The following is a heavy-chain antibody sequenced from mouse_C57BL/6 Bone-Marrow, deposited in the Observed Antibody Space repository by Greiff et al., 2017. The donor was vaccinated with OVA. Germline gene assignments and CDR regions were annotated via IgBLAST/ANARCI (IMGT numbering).Heavy chain of an antibody. CDR3: ARGYDLWCAY. CDR2: ISNGGGST. Sequence: EVQRVESGGGLVQPGGSLKLSCAASGFTFSDYYMYWVRQTPEKRLEWVAYISNGGGSTYYPDTVKGRFTISRDNAKNTLYLQMSRLKSEDTAMYYCARGYDLWCAYWGQGTLVTVSA. D-gene: IGHD2-2*01. J-gene: IGHJ3*01. V-gene: IGHV5-12*01. CDR1: GFTFSDYY.